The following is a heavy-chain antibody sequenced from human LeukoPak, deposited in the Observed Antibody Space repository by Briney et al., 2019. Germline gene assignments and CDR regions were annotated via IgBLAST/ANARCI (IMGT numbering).Heavy chain of an antibody. CDR1: GGSLSSGGYY. V-gene: IGHV4-31*03. Sequence: SETLSLTCTVSGGSLSSGGYYWSWTRQHPGKGLEWIGYIYYSGSTYYNPSLKSRVTISVDTSKNQFSLKLSSVTAADTAVYYCARSDTAMVTGWFDPWGQGTLVTVSS. J-gene: IGHJ5*02. CDR3: ARSDTAMVTGWFDP. CDR2: IYYSGST. D-gene: IGHD5-18*01.